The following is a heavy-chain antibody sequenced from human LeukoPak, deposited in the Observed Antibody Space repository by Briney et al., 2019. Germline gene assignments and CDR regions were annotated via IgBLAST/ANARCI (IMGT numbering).Heavy chain of an antibody. J-gene: IGHJ4*02. Sequence: SETLSLTCTVTGGSISNYYWSWIRQPPGKGLEWIGYIYTSGSTNCNPFLKSRVTMSIDTSKNRFSLKLSSVTAADTAVYYCARGGWELELDYWGQGILVTVSS. CDR2: IYTSGST. CDR3: ARGGWELELDY. D-gene: IGHD1-26*01. V-gene: IGHV4-59*01. CDR1: GGSISNYY.